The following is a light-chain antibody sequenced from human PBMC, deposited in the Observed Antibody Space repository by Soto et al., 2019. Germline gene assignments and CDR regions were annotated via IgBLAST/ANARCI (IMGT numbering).Light chain of an antibody. CDR2: GAS. CDR3: HQYGSSRT. Sequence: EIVLTQSTGTLSLSPGERATLSCRASQSVSSSYLAWYQQKPGQAPRLLIYGASSRATGIPDRFSGSGSGTDFTLNISRLEPEDFAVYYCHQYGSSRTFGQGTKVEIK. CDR1: QSVSSSY. J-gene: IGKJ1*01. V-gene: IGKV3-20*01.